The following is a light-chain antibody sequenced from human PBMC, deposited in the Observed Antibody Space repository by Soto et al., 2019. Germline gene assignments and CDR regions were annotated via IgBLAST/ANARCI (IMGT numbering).Light chain of an antibody. CDR2: EVS. CDR1: SSDVGSYNR. V-gene: IGLV2-18*02. Sequence: QSALTQPPSVSGPPGQSVAISCTGTSSDVGSYNRVSWYQQPPGAAPKLMIYEVSNRPSGVPDRFSGYKSGNTASLTISGLQAEDEADYYCNSYTGSSTYVFGTGTKVTVL. CDR3: NSYTGSSTYV. J-gene: IGLJ1*01.